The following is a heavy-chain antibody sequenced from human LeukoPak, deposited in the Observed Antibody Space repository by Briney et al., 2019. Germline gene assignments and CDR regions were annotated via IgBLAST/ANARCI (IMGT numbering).Heavy chain of an antibody. CDR3: AKLTQEGVFGGVIVRSNYFDY. J-gene: IGHJ4*02. V-gene: IGHV3-23*01. CDR1: GFTFSSYA. Sequence: GGSLRLSCAASGFTFSSYAMSWVRQAPGKGLEWVSAISGSGGSTYYADSVKGRFTISRDNSKNTLYLQMNSLRAEDTAVYYCAKLTQEGVFGGVIVRSNYFDYWGQGTLVTVSS. D-gene: IGHD3-16*02. CDR2: ISGSGGST.